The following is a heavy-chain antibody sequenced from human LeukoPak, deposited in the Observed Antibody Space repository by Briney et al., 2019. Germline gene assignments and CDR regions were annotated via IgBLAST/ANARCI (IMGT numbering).Heavy chain of an antibody. CDR2: IYTSGST. CDR1: GGSISSGSYY. D-gene: IGHD5-12*01. J-gene: IGHJ4*02. CDR3: ASASATTEIDY. Sequence: SQTPSLTCTVSGGSISSGSYYWSWIRQPAGKGLEWIGRIYTSGSTNYNPSLKSRVTISVDTSKNQFSLKLSSVTAADTAVYYCASASATTEIDYWGQGTLVTVSS. V-gene: IGHV4-61*02.